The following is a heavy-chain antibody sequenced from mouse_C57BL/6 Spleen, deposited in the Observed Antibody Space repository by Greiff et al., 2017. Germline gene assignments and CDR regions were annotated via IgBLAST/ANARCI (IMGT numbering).Heavy chain of an antibody. Sequence: QVQLKQPGAELVMPGASVKLSCKASGYTFTSYWMHWVKQRPGQGLEWIGEIDPSDSYTNYNQKFKGKSTLTVDKSSSTAYMQLSSLTSEDSAVYYCARKGKGWYFDVWGTGTTVTVSS. V-gene: IGHV1-69*01. CDR1: GYTFTSYW. J-gene: IGHJ1*03. D-gene: IGHD1-3*01. CDR2: IDPSDSYT. CDR3: ARKGKGWYFDV.